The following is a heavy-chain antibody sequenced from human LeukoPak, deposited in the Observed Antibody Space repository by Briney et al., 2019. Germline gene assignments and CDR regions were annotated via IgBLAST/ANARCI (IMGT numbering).Heavy chain of an antibody. V-gene: IGHV4-39*01. CDR2: IYYSGST. CDR1: GGFISSSSYY. D-gene: IGHD3-22*01. CDR3: ARRDYYDSSGYYPLFDY. Sequence: SETLSLTCTVSGGFISSSSYYWGWIRQPPGKGLEWIGSIYYSGSTYYNPSLKSRVTISVDTSKNQFSLKLSSVTAADTAVYYCARRDYYDSSGYYPLFDYWGQGTLVTVSS. J-gene: IGHJ4*02.